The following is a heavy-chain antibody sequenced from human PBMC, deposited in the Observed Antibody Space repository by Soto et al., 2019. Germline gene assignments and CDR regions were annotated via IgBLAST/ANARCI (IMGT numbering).Heavy chain of an antibody. CDR1: GFTFSDYY. Sequence: PGGSLRLSCAASGFTFSDYYMSWIRQAPGKGLEWVSYISSSGSTIYYADSVKGRFTISRDNAKNSLYLQMNSLRAEDTAVYYCARAASYYDILTGSANWFDPWGQGTLVTVSS. CDR2: ISSSGSTI. J-gene: IGHJ5*02. D-gene: IGHD3-9*01. V-gene: IGHV3-11*01. CDR3: ARAASYYDILTGSANWFDP.